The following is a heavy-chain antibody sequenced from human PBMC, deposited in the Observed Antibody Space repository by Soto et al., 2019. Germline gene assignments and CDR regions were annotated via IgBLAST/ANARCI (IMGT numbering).Heavy chain of an antibody. CDR1: GGSFSGYY. D-gene: IGHD2-2*01. CDR2: INHSGST. V-gene: IGHV4-34*01. Sequence: SETLSLTCAVYGGSFSGYYWSWIRQPPGKGLEWIGEINHSGSTNYNPSLKSRVTISVDTSKNQFSLKLSSVTAADTAVYYCARGLRVGVVDYWGQGTLVTVSS. CDR3: ARGLRVGVVDY. J-gene: IGHJ4*02.